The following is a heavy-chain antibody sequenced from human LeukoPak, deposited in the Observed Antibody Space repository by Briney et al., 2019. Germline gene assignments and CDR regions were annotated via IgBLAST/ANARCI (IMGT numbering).Heavy chain of an antibody. D-gene: IGHD2-21*01. CDR3: PRDESGDNDAFDT. Sequence: GGSLRLSCAASGFTFSDYYMSWIRQAPGKGLEWVSYISSSGSTIYYADSVKGRFTISRDNAKNSLYLQMNSLRAEDTAVYYCPRDESGDNDAFDTWGQGTMVTVSS. CDR2: ISSSGSTI. CDR1: GFTFSDYY. V-gene: IGHV3-11*04. J-gene: IGHJ3*02.